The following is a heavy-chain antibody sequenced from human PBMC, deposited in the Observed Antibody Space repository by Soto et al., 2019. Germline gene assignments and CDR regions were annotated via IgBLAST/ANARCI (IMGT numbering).Heavy chain of an antibody. CDR1: GGSISSSSYC. V-gene: IGHV4-39*01. J-gene: IGHJ6*03. CDR2: IYYSGST. Sequence: PSETLSLTCTVSGGSISSSSYCWGWIRQPPGKGLEWIGSIYYSGSTYYNPSLKSRVTICVDTSKNQFSLKLRSVTAADTAVYYCASRAGGIAARPGGRYMDVWGKGTTVTVSS. D-gene: IGHD6-6*01. CDR3: ASRAGGIAARPGGRYMDV.